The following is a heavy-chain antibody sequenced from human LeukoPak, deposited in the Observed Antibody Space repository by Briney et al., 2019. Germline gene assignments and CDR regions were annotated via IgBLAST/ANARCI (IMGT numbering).Heavy chain of an antibody. V-gene: IGHV3-74*01. D-gene: IGHD4-23*01. CDR1: GFTFSTYW. J-gene: IGHJ4*02. Sequence: GGSLRLSCAASGFTFSTYWVHWVRQAPGKGLIWVSRINPDGSITDYADSVKGRFTISRDNAKNTLYLQMNSLRAEDTAVYFCARDIRGKRDYWGQGTLVTVSS. CDR2: INPDGSIT. CDR3: ARDIRGKRDY.